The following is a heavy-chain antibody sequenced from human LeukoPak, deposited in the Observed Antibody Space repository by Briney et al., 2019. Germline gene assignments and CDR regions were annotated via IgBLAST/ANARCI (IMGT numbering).Heavy chain of an antibody. J-gene: IGHJ2*01. V-gene: IGHV3-23*01. CDR3: AKVGGGYSYGYDWYFDL. CDR1: GFTFSSYA. D-gene: IGHD5-18*01. CDR2: ISGSGGST. Sequence: GGSLRLSCAASGFTFSSYAMSWVRQAPGKGLEWVSAISGSGGSTFYADSVKGRFTISRDNSKNTLYLQMNSLRAEDTAVYYCAKVGGGYSYGYDWYFDLWGRGTLVTVSS.